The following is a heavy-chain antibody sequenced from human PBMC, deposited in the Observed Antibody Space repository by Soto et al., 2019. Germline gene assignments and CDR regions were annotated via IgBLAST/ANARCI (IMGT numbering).Heavy chain of an antibody. CDR1: GFTFRSYW. CDR3: ARVKGSDSSGYYGENWFDP. V-gene: IGHV3-7*03. Sequence: GGSLRLSCAASGFTFRSYWMSWVRQAPGKGLEWVANIKQDGSDKYYVDSVKGRFTISRDNAKNSLYLQMNSLRAEDTAVYYCARVKGSDSSGYYGENWFDPWGQGTPVTVSS. D-gene: IGHD3-22*01. CDR2: IKQDGSDK. J-gene: IGHJ5*02.